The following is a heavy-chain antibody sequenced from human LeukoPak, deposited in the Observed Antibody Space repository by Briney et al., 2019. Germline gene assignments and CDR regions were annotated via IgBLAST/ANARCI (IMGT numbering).Heavy chain of an antibody. CDR2: INWNGGST. Sequence: GGSLRLSCAASGFTFDDYGMSWVRQAPGKGLEWVSGINWNGGSTGYADSVKGRFTISRDNAKNSLYLQMNSLRAEDTALYYCAKDYCSSTSCDPHFDYWGQGTLVTVSS. J-gene: IGHJ4*02. D-gene: IGHD2-2*01. CDR1: GFTFDDYG. V-gene: IGHV3-20*04. CDR3: AKDYCSSTSCDPHFDY.